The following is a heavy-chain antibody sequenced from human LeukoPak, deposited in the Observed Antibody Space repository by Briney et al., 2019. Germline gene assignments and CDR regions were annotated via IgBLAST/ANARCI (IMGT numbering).Heavy chain of an antibody. CDR3: APPPYYYEANGYSVA. J-gene: IGHJ5*02. V-gene: IGHV4-4*07. D-gene: IGHD3-22*01. CDR2: VYSSGST. Sequence: SETLSLTCTVSGGSMSSYYWTWIRQPAGKGLEWIGRVYSSGSTNYNPSLKSRVTISVDTSKNQFSLKLSSVTAADTAVYYCAPPPYYYEANGYSVAWGQGTLVTVSS. CDR1: GGSMSSYY.